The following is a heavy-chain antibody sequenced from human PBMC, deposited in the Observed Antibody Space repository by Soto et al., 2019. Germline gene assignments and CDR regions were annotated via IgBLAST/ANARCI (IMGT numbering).Heavy chain of an antibody. CDR2: INHSGST. V-gene: IGHV4-34*01. D-gene: IGHD6-6*01. J-gene: IGHJ6*03. CDR3: ARSIAVHAGYYYMDV. Sequence: SETLSLTCAVYGGSFSGYYWSWIRQPPGKGLEWIGEINHSGSTNYNPSLKSRVAISVDTSKNQFSLKLSSVTAADTAVYYCARSIAVHAGYYYMDVWGKGTTVTVSS. CDR1: GGSFSGYY.